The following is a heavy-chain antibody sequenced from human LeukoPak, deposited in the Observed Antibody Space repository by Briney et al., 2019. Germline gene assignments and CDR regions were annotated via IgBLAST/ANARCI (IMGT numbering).Heavy chain of an antibody. D-gene: IGHD6-19*01. CDR1: GGSISSGDYY. CDR2: IYYSGST. Sequence: SETLSLTCTVSGGSISSGDYYWSWVRQPPGKGLEWIGYIYYSGSTYYNPSLKSRVTISVDTSKNQFSLKLSSVTAADTAVYYCASRPVVVAGTVDWFDPWGQGTLVTVSS. V-gene: IGHV4-30-4*01. J-gene: IGHJ5*02. CDR3: ASRPVVVAGTVDWFDP.